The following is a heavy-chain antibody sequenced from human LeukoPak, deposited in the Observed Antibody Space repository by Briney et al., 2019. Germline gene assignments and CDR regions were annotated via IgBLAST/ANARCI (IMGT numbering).Heavy chain of an antibody. CDR1: GYTFTSYA. CDR3: ARGVPHYGSARYNWSDP. D-gene: IGHD3-10*01. Sequence: ASVKVSCKASGYTFTSYAMHWVRQAPGQRLEWMGWINAGNGNTKYSQKFQGRVTITRDTSASTAYMELSSLRSEDTAVYYCARGVPHYGSARYNWSDPWGQGTLVTVSS. CDR2: INAGNGNT. V-gene: IGHV1-3*01. J-gene: IGHJ5*02.